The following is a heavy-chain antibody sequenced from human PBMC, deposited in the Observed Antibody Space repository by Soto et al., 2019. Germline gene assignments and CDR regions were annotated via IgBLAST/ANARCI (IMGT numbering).Heavy chain of an antibody. CDR3: AKESGGAYDFVFGYYYYYGMDV. Sequence: GGSLRLSCAASGFPFSSYGMHWVRQAPGKGLEWVAVISYDGSNKYYADSVKGRFTISRDNSKNTLYLQMNSLRAEDTAVYYCAKESGGAYDFVFGYYYYYGMDVWGQGTTVTVSS. D-gene: IGHD3-3*01. CDR2: ISYDGSNK. V-gene: IGHV3-30*18. J-gene: IGHJ6*02. CDR1: GFPFSSYG.